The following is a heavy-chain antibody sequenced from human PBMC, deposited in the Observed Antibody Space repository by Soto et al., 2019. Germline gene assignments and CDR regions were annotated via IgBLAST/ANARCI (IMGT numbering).Heavy chain of an antibody. CDR3: ARGGSSGWYFDY. D-gene: IGHD6-19*01. CDR1: GGSISSHY. CDR2: IYYSGST. J-gene: IGHJ4*02. Sequence: QVQLQESGPGLGNPSETLSLTCTVSGGSISSHYWSWIRQPPGRGLEWIGYIYYSGSTNYNPSLKSRVTISVDTSKNQFSLKLSSVAAADSAVYYCARGGSSGWYFDYWGQGTLVTVSS. V-gene: IGHV4-59*11.